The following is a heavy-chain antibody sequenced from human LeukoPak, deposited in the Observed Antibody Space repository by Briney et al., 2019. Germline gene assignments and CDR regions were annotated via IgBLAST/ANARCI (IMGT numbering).Heavy chain of an antibody. CDR2: IGIDSGNT. V-gene: IGHV3-48*01. J-gene: IGHJ4*02. Sequence: GGSLRLSCTASGFPFIEYSMNWVRQAPGKGLEWISYIGIDSGNTKYADSVRGRFTISADKARYSLYLQMNSPRVEDMAVYDCARNHNYAFDNWGQGTLVSVAS. D-gene: IGHD1-1*01. CDR1: GFPFIEYS. CDR3: ARNHNYAFDN.